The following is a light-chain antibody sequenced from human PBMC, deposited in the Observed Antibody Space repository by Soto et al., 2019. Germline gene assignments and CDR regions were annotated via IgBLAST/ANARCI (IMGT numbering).Light chain of an antibody. CDR1: SSNIGSNT. CDR3: AAWDDSLNGLYV. CDR2: SNN. V-gene: IGLV1-44*01. J-gene: IGLJ1*01. Sequence: QSVLTQPPSASGTPGQRVTISCSGSSSNIGSNTVNWYQQLPGTAPKLLIYSNNQRPSGVPDRFSGSKSGTSASLAISGLQSEHGTDYYCAAWDDSLNGLYVFGTGTKLTVL.